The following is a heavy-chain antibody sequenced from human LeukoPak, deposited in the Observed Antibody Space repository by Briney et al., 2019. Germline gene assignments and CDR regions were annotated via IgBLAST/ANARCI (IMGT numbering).Heavy chain of an antibody. CDR1: GYTFTSYG. CDR2: ISAYNGNT. V-gene: IGHV1-18*01. D-gene: IGHD6-13*01. CDR3: AREGTYSSSWYPPFDY. Sequence: ASVKVSCKASGYTFTSYGISWVRQAPGQGLEWMGWISAYNGNTNYAQKFQDRVTMTGDTSIGTAYMELSRLRSDDAAVYYCAREGTYSSSWYPPFDYWGQGTLVIVSS. J-gene: IGHJ4*02.